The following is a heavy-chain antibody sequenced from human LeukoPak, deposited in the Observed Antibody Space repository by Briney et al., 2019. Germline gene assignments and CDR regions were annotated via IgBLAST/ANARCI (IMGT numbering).Heavy chain of an antibody. CDR2: ISAYNGNT. CDR1: GYTFTSYG. J-gene: IGHJ3*02. Sequence: ASLKVSCKASGYTFTSYGISWVPQAPRQGLEWMGWISAYNGNTNYAQKLQGRVTMTTDTSTSTAYMELRSLRSDDTAVYYCARDYGDYGSAFDIWGQGTMVTVSS. CDR3: ARDYGDYGSAFDI. D-gene: IGHD4-17*01. V-gene: IGHV1-18*01.